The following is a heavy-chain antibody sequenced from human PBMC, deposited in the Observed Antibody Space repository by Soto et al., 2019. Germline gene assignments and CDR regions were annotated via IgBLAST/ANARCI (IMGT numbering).Heavy chain of an antibody. CDR2: IYYSGGT. V-gene: IGHV4-59*08. Sequence: TLSLTRSVTGAAISRFFWSWIRQPPWKGLEWIGYIYYSGGTNYNPSLKSRVTISVDTSKNQFSLKLSSVTAADTAVYYCARRYSSAFDIWGQGTMVT. J-gene: IGHJ3*02. D-gene: IGHD6-13*01. CDR3: ARRYSSAFDI. CDR1: GAAISRFF.